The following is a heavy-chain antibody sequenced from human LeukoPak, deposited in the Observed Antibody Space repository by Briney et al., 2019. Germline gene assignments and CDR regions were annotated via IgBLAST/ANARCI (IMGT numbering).Heavy chain of an antibody. CDR2: INHSGST. D-gene: IGHD4-17*01. Sequence: SETLSLTCAVYGGSFSGYYWSWIRQPPGKGLEWIGEINHSGSTNHNPSLKSRVTISVDTSRNQFSLKLSSVTAADTAVYYCATVTLNWFDPWGQGTLVTVSS. CDR3: ATVTLNWFDP. CDR1: GGSFSGYY. V-gene: IGHV4-34*01. J-gene: IGHJ5*02.